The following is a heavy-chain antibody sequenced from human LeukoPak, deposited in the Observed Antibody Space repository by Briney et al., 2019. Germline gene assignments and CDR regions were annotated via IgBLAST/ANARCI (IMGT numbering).Heavy chain of an antibody. CDR3: ARRIAAAGTAPLFDY. CDR2: IYYSGST. D-gene: IGHD6-13*01. Sequence: PSETLSLTCTVSGGSISSYYWSWLRQPPGKGLEWIGYIYYSGSTNYNPSLKSRVTISVDTSKNQFSLKLSSVTAADTAVYYCARRIAAAGTAPLFDYWGQGTLVTVSS. J-gene: IGHJ4*02. V-gene: IGHV4-59*01. CDR1: GGSISSYY.